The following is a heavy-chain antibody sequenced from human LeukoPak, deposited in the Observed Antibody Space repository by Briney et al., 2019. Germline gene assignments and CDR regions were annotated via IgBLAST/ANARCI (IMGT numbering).Heavy chain of an antibody. V-gene: IGHV1-18*01. J-gene: IGHJ4*02. CDR2: ISAYNGNT. CDR3: ARMTSYYDFWSGYYTDLYYFDY. Sequence: ASVTVSCKASGYTFTIYGISWVRQAPGQGLEWMGWISAYNGNTNYAQKLQGRVTMTTDTSTSTAYMELRSLRSDDTAVYYCARMTSYYDFWSGYYTDLYYFDYWGQGTLVTVSS. CDR1: GYTFTIYG. D-gene: IGHD3-3*01.